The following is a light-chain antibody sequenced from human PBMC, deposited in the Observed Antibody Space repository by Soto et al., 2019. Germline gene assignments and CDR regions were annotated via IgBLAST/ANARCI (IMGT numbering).Light chain of an antibody. CDR2: QTS. CDR1: QSINTR. V-gene: IGKV3-11*01. CDR3: HQRQSWPRT. Sequence: EIVLTQSPATLSSFPGDRVTLSCRASQSINTRLAWYQHRPGQAPRLLSYQTSIRAAGIPARFSASGSGTDFTLTISDLQPEDFALYYCHQRQSWPRTFGQGTKLAI. J-gene: IGKJ3*01.